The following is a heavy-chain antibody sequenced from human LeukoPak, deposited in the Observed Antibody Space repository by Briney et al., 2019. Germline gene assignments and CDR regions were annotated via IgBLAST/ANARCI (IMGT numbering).Heavy chain of an antibody. CDR3: ASPDYYDSSGYSPGVGY. CDR2: IYPGDSDT. V-gene: IGHV5-51*03. D-gene: IGHD3-22*01. J-gene: IGHJ4*02. Sequence: GDSLKISCKGSGYIFTSYWIGGVRQMPGKGLEGMGIIYPGDSDTRYSPSFQGQVTISADKSISTAYLQWSSLKASDTAMYYCASPDYYDSSGYSPGVGYWGQGTLVTVSS. CDR1: GYIFTSYW.